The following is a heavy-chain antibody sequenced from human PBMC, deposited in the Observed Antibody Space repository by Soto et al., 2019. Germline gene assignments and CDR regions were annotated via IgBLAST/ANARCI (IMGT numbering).Heavy chain of an antibody. CDR3: ARGLITRDYCGMDV. CDR2: IYDSGST. D-gene: IGHD3-22*01. V-gene: IGHV4-59*12. Sequence: SSETLSLTCTVSGGSISNYYLSWVRQPPGKGLEWIGYIYDSGSTNYNPSLKSRVTISVDTSKNQFSLKLSSVTAADTAVYYCARGLITRDYCGMDVWGQGTTVTVSS. CDR1: GGSISNYY. J-gene: IGHJ6*02.